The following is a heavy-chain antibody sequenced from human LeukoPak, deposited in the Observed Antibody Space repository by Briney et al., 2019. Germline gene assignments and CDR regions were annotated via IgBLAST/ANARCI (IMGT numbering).Heavy chain of an antibody. D-gene: IGHD3-9*01. Sequence: GGSLRLSCADSGFTISTFGMNWVRQAPGKGLEWVSYINSNGESIYYADSVKGRFTISRDNSKNTLYLQMNSLRAEDTAVYYCARDPQEYDILTGYYPQNAFDIWGQGTMVTVSS. CDR3: ARDPQEYDILTGYYPQNAFDI. CDR1: GFTISTFG. V-gene: IGHV3-48*01. CDR2: INSNGESI. J-gene: IGHJ3*02.